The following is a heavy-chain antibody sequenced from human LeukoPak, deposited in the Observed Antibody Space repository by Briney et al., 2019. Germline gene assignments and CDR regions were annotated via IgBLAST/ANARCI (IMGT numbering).Heavy chain of an antibody. CDR2: INAGNGNT. CDR3: ARGRGYYDSSGYTFEDY. V-gene: IGHV1-3*01. J-gene: IGHJ4*02. Sequence: ASVKVSCKASGYTFTSYAMHWVRQAPGQRLEWMGWINAGNGNTKYSQKFQGRVTITRDTSASTAYMELSSLRSEDTAVYYCARGRGYYDSSGYTFEDYWGQGTLVTVSS. CDR1: GYTFTSYA. D-gene: IGHD3-22*01.